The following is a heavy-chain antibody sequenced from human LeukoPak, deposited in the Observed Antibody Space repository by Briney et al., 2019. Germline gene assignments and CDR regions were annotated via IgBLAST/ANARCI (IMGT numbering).Heavy chain of an antibody. D-gene: IGHD1-26*01. Sequence: PGGSLRLSCAASGFTFSDYYMSWIRQAPGKGLEWVSYISSSGSTIYYADSVKGRFTISRDNAKNSLYLQMNSLRAEDTAVYYCAKGSGSYLISSYYYYMDVWGKGTTVTVSS. J-gene: IGHJ6*03. CDR2: ISSSGSTI. V-gene: IGHV3-11*04. CDR1: GFTFSDYY. CDR3: AKGSGSYLISSYYYYMDV.